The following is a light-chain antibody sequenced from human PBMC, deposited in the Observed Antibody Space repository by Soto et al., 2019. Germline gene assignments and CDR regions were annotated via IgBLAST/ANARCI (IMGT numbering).Light chain of an antibody. CDR3: VLYMGSGFSV. CDR1: SGSVSTSYY. J-gene: IGLJ3*02. Sequence: QAVVTQEPSFSVSPGGTVTLTCGLSSGSVSTSYYPSWYQQTPGQAPRTLIYSTSTRSSGVPDRFSGSILGNKAALTITGAQADDESDYYCVLYMGSGFSVFGGGTQLTVL. V-gene: IGLV8-61*01. CDR2: STS.